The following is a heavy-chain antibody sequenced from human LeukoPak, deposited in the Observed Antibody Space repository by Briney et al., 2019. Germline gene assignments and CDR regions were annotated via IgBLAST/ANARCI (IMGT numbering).Heavy chain of an antibody. V-gene: IGHV1-8*03. J-gene: IGHJ6*03. D-gene: IGHD6-13*01. Sequence: ASVKVSCKASGYTFTSYDINWVRQATAQGLEWMGWMNPNSGNTGYAQKFQGRVTITRNTSISTAYMELSSLRSEDTAVYYCARKAAVPYYYYYYMDVWGKGTTVTVSS. CDR3: ARKAAVPYYYYYYMDV. CDR2: MNPNSGNT. CDR1: GYTFTSYD.